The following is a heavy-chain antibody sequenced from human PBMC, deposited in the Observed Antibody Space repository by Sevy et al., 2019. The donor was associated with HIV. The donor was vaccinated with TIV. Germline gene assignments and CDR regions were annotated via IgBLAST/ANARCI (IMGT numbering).Heavy chain of an antibody. J-gene: IGHJ6*02. D-gene: IGHD1-26*01. V-gene: IGHV3-7*01. CDR3: ARSGGSYDYGLDV. Sequence: GGSLRLSCAASEFTFSSYWMSWVRQAPGKGLEWVANIKRDGSEKSYVDSVKGRFTISRDNAKNSLYLQMNSMRAEHTAVYYCARSGGSYDYGLDVWGQGTTVTVSS. CDR2: IKRDGSEK. CDR1: EFTFSSYW.